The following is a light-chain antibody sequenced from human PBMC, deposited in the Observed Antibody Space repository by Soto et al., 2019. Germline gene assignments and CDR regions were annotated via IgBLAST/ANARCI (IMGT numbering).Light chain of an antibody. V-gene: IGKV1-33*01. CDR2: DAS. CDR1: QDISNY. J-gene: IGKJ5*01. Sequence: DIQMTQSPSSLSASVGDRVTITCQASQDISNYLNWYQQKPGKAPKLLIYDASNLETGVPSRFSGSGSGTDSTFTISSLQPEDIATYYCQQYDNLPLTFGKGTRLEIK. CDR3: QQYDNLPLT.